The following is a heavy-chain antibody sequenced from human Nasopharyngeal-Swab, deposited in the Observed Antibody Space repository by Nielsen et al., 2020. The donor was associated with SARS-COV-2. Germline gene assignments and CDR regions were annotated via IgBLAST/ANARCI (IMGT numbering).Heavy chain of an antibody. J-gene: IGHJ3*02. CDR3: ARVHWDLGAFDI. CDR2: TYYRSKWYN. CDR1: GDSVSSNSAA. Sequence: SETLSLTCAISGDSVSSNSAAWNWIRQSPSRGLEWLGRTYYRSKWYNDYAVSVKSRITINPDTSKNQFSLQLNSVAPEDTAVYYCARVHWDLGAFDIWGQGTMVTVSS. D-gene: IGHD7-27*01. V-gene: IGHV6-1*01.